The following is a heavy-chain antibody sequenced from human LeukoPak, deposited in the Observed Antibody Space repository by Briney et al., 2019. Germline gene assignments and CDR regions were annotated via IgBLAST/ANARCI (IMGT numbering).Heavy chain of an antibody. D-gene: IGHD6-13*01. CDR1: GYTFTGYY. V-gene: IGHV1-69*13. CDR3: ARARGGSSWSYFDY. Sequence: SVKVSCKASGYTFTGYYMHWVRQAPGQGLEWMGGIIPIFGTANYAQKFQGRVTITADESTSTAYMELSSLRSEDTAVYYCARARGGSSWSYFDYWGQGTLVTVSS. J-gene: IGHJ4*02. CDR2: IIPIFGTA.